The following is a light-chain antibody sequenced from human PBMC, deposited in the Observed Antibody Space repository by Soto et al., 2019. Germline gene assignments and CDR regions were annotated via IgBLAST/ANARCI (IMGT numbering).Light chain of an antibody. CDR1: QSLLHSDGYTY. Sequence: DIVMTQSPPSLSVTPGEPASISCRSSQSLLHSDGYTYVDWYVQRPGQSPQLLIYLGSNRASGVPDRLSGSGSGTDSTLKISKVESEDVGIYYCMQVLHTPFSFGPGTKVDFK. CDR2: LGS. CDR3: MQVLHTPFS. J-gene: IGKJ3*01. V-gene: IGKV2-28*01.